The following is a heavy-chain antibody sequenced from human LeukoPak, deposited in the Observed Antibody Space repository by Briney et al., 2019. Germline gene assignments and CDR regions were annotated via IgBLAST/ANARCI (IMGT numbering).Heavy chain of an antibody. V-gene: IGHV4-59*01. D-gene: IGHD3-10*01. J-gene: IGHJ6*02. Sequence: SETLSLTCTVSGGSISSYYWSWIRQPPGKGLEWIGYIHYSGSTNYNPSLKSRVTISVDTSKNQFSLKLSSVTAADTAVYYCARDLWFGDFYYYGMDVWGQGTTVTVSS. CDR2: IHYSGST. CDR1: GGSISSYY. CDR3: ARDLWFGDFYYYGMDV.